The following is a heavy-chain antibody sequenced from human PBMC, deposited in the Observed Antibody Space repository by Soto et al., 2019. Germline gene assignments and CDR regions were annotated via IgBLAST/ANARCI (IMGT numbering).Heavy chain of an antibody. CDR2: IIPIFGTA. CDR3: ARVVPYYYDSSGYYYFDY. D-gene: IGHD3-22*01. Sequence: GASVKVSCKASGGTFSSYAISWVRQAPGQGLEWMGGIIPIFGTANYAQKFQGRVTITADESTSTAYMELSSLRSEDTAVYYCARVVPYYYDSSGYYYFDYWGQGTLVTVSS. V-gene: IGHV1-69*13. CDR1: GGTFSSYA. J-gene: IGHJ4*02.